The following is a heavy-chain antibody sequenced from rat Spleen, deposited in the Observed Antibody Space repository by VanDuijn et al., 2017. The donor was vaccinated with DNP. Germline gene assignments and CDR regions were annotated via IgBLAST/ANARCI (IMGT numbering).Heavy chain of an antibody. CDR1: GFTFSDYY. CDR3: ARNWDLDY. J-gene: IGHJ2*01. V-gene: IGHV5-25*01. D-gene: IGHD3-6*01. CDR2: ISPSGDTT. Sequence: EVQLVESDGGLVQPGRSLKLSCAASGFTFSDYYMAWVRQAPTKGLEWVASISPSGDTTFYRDSVKGRFTISRDNTKSTLYLQMDSLRSEDTAIYYCARNWDLDYWGQGVMVTVSS.